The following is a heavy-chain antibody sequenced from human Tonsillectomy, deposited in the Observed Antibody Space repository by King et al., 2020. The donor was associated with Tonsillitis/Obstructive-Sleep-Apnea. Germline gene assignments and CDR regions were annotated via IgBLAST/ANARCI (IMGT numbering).Heavy chain of an antibody. CDR2: IYYNGNT. D-gene: IGHD6-19*01. J-gene: IGHJ4*02. V-gene: IGHV4-59*01. CDR1: GGSISGYY. CDR3: TRDSSALTFDY. Sequence: QLQESGPGLVKASETLSLTCTVSGGSISGYYWSWIRQPPGKGLEWIGYIYYNGNTNYNPSLKSRGTMSLDTSKSHFSLKLSSVTAADTAVYYCTRDSSALTFDYWGQGALVTVSS.